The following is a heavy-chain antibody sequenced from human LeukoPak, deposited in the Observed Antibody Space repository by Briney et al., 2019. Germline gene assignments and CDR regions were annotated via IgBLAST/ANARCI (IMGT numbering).Heavy chain of an antibody. CDR1: GYTFTSYG. Sequence: VASVKVSCKASGYTFTSYGISWVRQAPGQGLEWMGSINPNSGGTNYAQKFQGWVTMTRGTSISTAYMELSRLRSDDTAVYYCARGGSVVASTTATDYWGQGTLVTVSS. CDR2: INPNSGGT. J-gene: IGHJ4*02. D-gene: IGHD1-1*01. V-gene: IGHV1-2*04. CDR3: ARGGSVVASTTATDY.